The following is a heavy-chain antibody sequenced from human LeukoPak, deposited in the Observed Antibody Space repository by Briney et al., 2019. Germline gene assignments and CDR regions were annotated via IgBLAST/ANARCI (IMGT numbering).Heavy chain of an antibody. CDR2: ISSSGSTI. J-gene: IGHJ4*02. CDR1: GFTLNSYD. Sequence: PGGSLRLSRAASGFTLNSYDMNWVRQAPGKGLEWVSYISSSGSTIYYADSVKGRFTISRDNAKNSLYLQMNSLRAEDTAVYYCARDVDIVATMGFDYWGRGSLVTVCS. CDR3: ARDVDIVATMGFDY. V-gene: IGHV3-48*03. D-gene: IGHD5-12*01.